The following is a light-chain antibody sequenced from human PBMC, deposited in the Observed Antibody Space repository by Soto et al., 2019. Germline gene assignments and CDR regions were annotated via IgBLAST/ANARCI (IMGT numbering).Light chain of an antibody. Sequence: QSVLTQPPSVSGAPGQRVTISCTGSSSNIGAGYDVHWYQQLPGTAPKLLIYGNSNRPSGVPDRFSGSKSGTSASLAITGLQAEDGADYYCQSYDSRLSGSVFGGGTKLTV. V-gene: IGLV1-40*01. CDR2: GNS. CDR3: QSYDSRLSGSV. J-gene: IGLJ3*02. CDR1: SSNIGAGYD.